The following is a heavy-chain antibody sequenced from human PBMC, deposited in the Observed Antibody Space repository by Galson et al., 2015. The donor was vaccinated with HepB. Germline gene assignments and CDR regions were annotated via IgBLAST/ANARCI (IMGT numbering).Heavy chain of an antibody. CDR3: ARGIENDFWSGNYSDGFDI. Sequence: ETLSLTCAVYGGSFSGYYWSWIRQPPGKGLEWIGEIYHSGSTKYNPSLKSRVTIPVDTSKNQFSLKLSSVTAADTAVYYCARGIENDFWSGNYSDGFDIWGQGTTVTVSS. CDR1: GGSFSGYY. D-gene: IGHD3-3*01. J-gene: IGHJ3*02. V-gene: IGHV4-34*01. CDR2: IYHSGST.